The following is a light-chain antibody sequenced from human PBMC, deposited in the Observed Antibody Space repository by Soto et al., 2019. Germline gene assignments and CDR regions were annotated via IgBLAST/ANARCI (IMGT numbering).Light chain of an antibody. V-gene: IGKV3-20*01. CDR3: QQYGSSPET. J-gene: IGKJ1*01. CDR1: QSVSSSY. CDR2: GAS. Sequence: EIVLTQSPGTLSLSPGERATLSCRASQSVSSSYLAGYQQKPGQAPRLLIYGASSSATGIPDRFSGSGSGTAFTLTISRLEPEDFAVYYCQQYGSSPETFGQGTKGEIK.